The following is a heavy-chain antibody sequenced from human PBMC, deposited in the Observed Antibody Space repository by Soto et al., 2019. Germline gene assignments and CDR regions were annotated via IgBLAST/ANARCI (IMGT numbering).Heavy chain of an antibody. V-gene: IGHV3-74*01. J-gene: IGHJ4*02. CDR3: ARGGKWELRSFDY. CDR2: INSDGSST. CDR1: GFTFSSYW. Sequence: GGSLRLSCAASGFTFSSYWMHWVRQAPGKGLVWVSRINSDGSSTSYADSVKGRFTISRDNAKNTLFLQMNSLRAEDTAVYYCARGGKWELRSFDYWGQGTLVTVSS. D-gene: IGHD1-26*01.